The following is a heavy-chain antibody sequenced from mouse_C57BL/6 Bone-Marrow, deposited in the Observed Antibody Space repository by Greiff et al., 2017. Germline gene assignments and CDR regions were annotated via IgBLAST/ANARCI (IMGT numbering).Heavy chain of an antibody. CDR1: GYTFTEYT. CDR2: FYPGSGSI. Sequence: QVQLQQSGAELVKPGASVKLSCKASGYTFTEYTIHWVKQRSGQGLEWIGWFYPGSGSIKDNEKFKDKATLTADKSSSTVYMELSRLTSEDSAVYFCARHEARIYYGNYDAMDYWGQGTSVTVSS. CDR3: ARHEARIYYGNYDAMDY. J-gene: IGHJ4*01. V-gene: IGHV1-62-2*01. D-gene: IGHD2-1*01.